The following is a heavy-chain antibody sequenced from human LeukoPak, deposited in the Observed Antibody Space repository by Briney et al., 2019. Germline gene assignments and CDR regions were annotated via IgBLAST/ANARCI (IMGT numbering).Heavy chain of an antibody. Sequence: SVTLSCTASGGTFSSYAISWVRQAPGQGLEWMGGIIPIFGTANYAQKFQGRVTITADESTSTAYMELSSLRSEDTAEYYCARTSRVVVVTATGFDPWGQGTLVTVSS. J-gene: IGHJ5*02. CDR1: GGTFSSYA. V-gene: IGHV1-69*13. D-gene: IGHD2-21*02. CDR2: IIPIFGTA. CDR3: ARTSRVVVVTATGFDP.